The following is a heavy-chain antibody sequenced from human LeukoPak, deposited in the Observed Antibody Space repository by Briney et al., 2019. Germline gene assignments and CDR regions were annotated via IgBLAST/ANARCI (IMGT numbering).Heavy chain of an antibody. V-gene: IGHV3-30-3*01. CDR1: GFTVTGYV. CDR2: ISYDGSNK. J-gene: IGHJ6*02. CDR3: ARDSYGMDV. Sequence: GGSLRLSCAVSGFTVTGYVMHWVRQAPGEGLEWVAVISYDGSNKYYADSVKGRFTISRDNSKNTLYLQMNSLRAEDTAVYYCARDSYGMDVWGQGTTVTVSS.